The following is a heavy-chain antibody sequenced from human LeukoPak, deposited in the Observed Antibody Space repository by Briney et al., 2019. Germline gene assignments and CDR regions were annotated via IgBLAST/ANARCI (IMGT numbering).Heavy chain of an antibody. V-gene: IGHV3-23*01. D-gene: IGHD5-24*01. J-gene: IGHJ5*02. CDR3: VRDQSEDEATMSTS. Sequence: PGRSLRVSCAASGFTFRNYAPTWVRQAPGKGLEWVSAISGSGGSTYYADSVKGRFTISRDNSKNTLYLQMNSLRAEDTALYHCVRDQSEDEATMSTSWGQGCLVTVSS. CDR2: ISGSGGST. CDR1: GFTFRNYA.